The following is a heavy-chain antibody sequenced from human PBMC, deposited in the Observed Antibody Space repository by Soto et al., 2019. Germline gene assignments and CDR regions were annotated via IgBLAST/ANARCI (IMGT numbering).Heavy chain of an antibody. V-gene: IGHV3-30-3*01. J-gene: IGHJ6*02. CDR3: ARDRGYYGSGRYYNQYYYDGMDV. CDR1: GFTFSSYA. Sequence: QVQLVESGGGVVQPGRSLRLSCAASGFTFSSYAMHWVRQAPGKGLEWVAVISYDGSNKYYADSVKGRVTISRDNSKNTLYLQMNSLRAEATAVYYCARDRGYYGSGRYYNQYYYDGMDVWGQGTTVTVSS. D-gene: IGHD3-10*01. CDR2: ISYDGSNK.